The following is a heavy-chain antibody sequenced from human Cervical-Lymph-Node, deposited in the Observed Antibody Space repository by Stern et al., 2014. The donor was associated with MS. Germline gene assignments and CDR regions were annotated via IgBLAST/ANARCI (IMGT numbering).Heavy chain of an antibody. D-gene: IGHD4-17*01. CDR1: GFSLSTARMG. Sequence: QVTLKESGPVLVKPTETLTLPCTVSGFSLSTARMGVSWIRQPPGKALEWLAHIFSNCEKVHSTSLKSRLTISKDTAKNQVVLTMTNMDPVDTATYYCARIPYGTWIDSWGQGTLVTVSS. CDR2: IFSNCEK. CDR3: ARIPYGTWIDS. V-gene: IGHV2-26*01. J-gene: IGHJ4*02.